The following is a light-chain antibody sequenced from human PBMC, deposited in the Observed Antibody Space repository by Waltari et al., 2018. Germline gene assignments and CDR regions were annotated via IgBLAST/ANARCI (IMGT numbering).Light chain of an antibody. CDR1: SSNIGNNY. CDR3: AAWDDSLSGTGV. CDR2: RNN. Sequence: QSVLTQPPSASGTPGQRVTISCSGSSSNIGNNYVYWYQQPPGTAPKLLIYRNNQRPSGVPDLFSGSKSGTSASLAISGLRSEDEADYYCAAWDDSLSGTGVFGGGTKLTVL. V-gene: IGLV1-47*01. J-gene: IGLJ2*01.